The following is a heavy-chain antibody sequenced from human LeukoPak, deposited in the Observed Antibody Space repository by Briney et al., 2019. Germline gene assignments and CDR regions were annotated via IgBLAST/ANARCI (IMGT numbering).Heavy chain of an antibody. CDR3: ARGGGSGWYYYYYGMDV. CDR1: GYTFTSYD. Sequence: ASVKVSCKASGYTFTSYDINWVRQATGQGLEWMGWMKPNSGSTGYAQKFQGRVTMTRNTSISTAYMELSSLRSEDTAVYYCARGGGSGWYYYYYGMDVWGQGTTVTVSS. V-gene: IGHV1-8*01. CDR2: MKPNSGST. D-gene: IGHD6-19*01. J-gene: IGHJ6*02.